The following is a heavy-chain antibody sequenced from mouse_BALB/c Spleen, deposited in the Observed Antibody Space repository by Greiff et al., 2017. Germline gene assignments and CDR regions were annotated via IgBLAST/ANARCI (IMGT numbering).Heavy chain of an antibody. CDR1: GFTFSDYY. V-gene: IGHV5-4*02. CDR2: ISDGGSYT. J-gene: IGHJ3*01. Sequence: EVQLMESGGGLVKPGGSLKLSCAASGFTFSDYYMYWVRQTPEKRLEWVATISDGGSYTYYPDSVKGRFTISRDNAKNNLYLQMSSLKSEDTAMYYCARALYGYAWFAYWGQGTLVTVSA. CDR3: ARALYGYAWFAY. D-gene: IGHD2-2*01.